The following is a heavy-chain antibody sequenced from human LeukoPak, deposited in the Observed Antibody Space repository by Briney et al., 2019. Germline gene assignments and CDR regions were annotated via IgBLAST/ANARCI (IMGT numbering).Heavy chain of an antibody. CDR2: INHSGRT. D-gene: IGHD3-22*01. Sequence: GSLRLSCAASGFTVSSNYMSWVRQAPGKGLEGMGEINHSGRTNYNPSLKSRGTMSIDTSKKQFSLRLNSVTAADTAVYYCAKPYYYDTSGYYRLNNWFDPWGQGTLVTVSS. V-gene: IGHV4-34*08. CDR3: AKPYYYDTSGYYRLNNWFDP. CDR1: GFTVSSNY. J-gene: IGHJ5*02.